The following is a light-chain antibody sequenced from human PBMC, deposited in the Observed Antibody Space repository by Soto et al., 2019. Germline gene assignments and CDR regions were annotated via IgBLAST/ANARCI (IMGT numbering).Light chain of an antibody. V-gene: IGKV3-20*01. CDR2: GAS. CDR1: QSVSSSY. CDR3: HQYGSSPQT. Sequence: EIVLTQSPATLSLSPGERGTLSFMASQSVSSSYLAWYQQKPGQAPRLLIYGASSRATGIPDRFTGSGSGTDFTLTISRLEPEDFAVFYCHQYGSSPQTFGQGTKVDIK. J-gene: IGKJ1*01.